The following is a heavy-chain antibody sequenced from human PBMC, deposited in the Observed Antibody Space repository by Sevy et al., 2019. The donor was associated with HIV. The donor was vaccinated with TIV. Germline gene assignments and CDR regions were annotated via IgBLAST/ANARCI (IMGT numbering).Heavy chain of an antibody. CDR2: ISSSSSTI. CDR1: GFTFSSYS. D-gene: IGHD2-2*01. CDR3: ARGGYCSSTSCPLPDLFDY. Sequence: GGSLRLSCAASGFTFSSYSMNWVRQAPGKGLEWVSYISSSSSTIYYADSVKGRFTISRDNAKNSLYLQMNSLRAEDTAVYYCARGGYCSSTSCPLPDLFDYWGQGTLVTVSS. V-gene: IGHV3-48*01. J-gene: IGHJ4*02.